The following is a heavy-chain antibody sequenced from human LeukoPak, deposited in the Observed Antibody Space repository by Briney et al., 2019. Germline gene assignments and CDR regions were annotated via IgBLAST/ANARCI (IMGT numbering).Heavy chain of an antibody. Sequence: ASVKVSCKASGYTFTSYDINWGRQATGQGLEWMGWMNPNSGNTGYAQKFQGRVTMTRDTSISTAYMELSRLRSDDTAVYYCARRVGTGNAFDIWGQGTMVTVSS. J-gene: IGHJ3*02. D-gene: IGHD1-1*01. CDR3: ARRVGTGNAFDI. CDR2: MNPNSGNT. V-gene: IGHV1-8*01. CDR1: GYTFTSYD.